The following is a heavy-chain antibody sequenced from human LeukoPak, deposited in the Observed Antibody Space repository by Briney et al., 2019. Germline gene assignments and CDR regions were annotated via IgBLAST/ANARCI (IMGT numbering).Heavy chain of an antibody. V-gene: IGHV4-38-2*01. D-gene: IGHD3/OR15-3a*01. CDR3: ARNFWTYYFDY. CDR2: ISHTGST. J-gene: IGHJ4*02. Sequence: PGGSLRLSCAASKFTFSIYTMHWVRQAPGKGLEWIGTISHTGSTYYNPSLKSRVTISVDTSMNQFSLKLSSVTAADTAVYYCARNFWTYYFDYWGQGTLVTVSS. CDR1: KFTFSIYT.